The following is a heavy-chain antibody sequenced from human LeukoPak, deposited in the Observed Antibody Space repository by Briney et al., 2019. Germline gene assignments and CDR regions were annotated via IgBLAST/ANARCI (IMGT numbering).Heavy chain of an antibody. J-gene: IGHJ4*02. D-gene: IGHD5-24*01. CDR3: ARGYIPYYFDY. Sequence: PSETLSLTCTVSGGSISIYYWSWIRQPPGKGLEWIGYIYYSGSTNYNPSLKSRVTISVDTSKNQFPLKLSSVTAADTAVYYCARGYIPYYFDYWGQGTLVTVSS. V-gene: IGHV4-59*01. CDR1: GGSISIYY. CDR2: IYYSGST.